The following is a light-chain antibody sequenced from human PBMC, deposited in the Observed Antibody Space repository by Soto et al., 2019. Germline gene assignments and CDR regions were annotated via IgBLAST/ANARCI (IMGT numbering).Light chain of an antibody. CDR2: EVS. Sequence: QSVLTQPASVSGSPGQSITISCTGTSSDVGAYNYVSWYQQHPGKAPKLMIFEVSNRASGVSIRFSGSKSGNTASLTISGLQAEDEADYYCSSYTTSPTIEIGGGTKVTVL. CDR1: SSDVGAYNY. CDR3: SSYTTSPTIE. J-gene: IGLJ2*01. V-gene: IGLV2-14*01.